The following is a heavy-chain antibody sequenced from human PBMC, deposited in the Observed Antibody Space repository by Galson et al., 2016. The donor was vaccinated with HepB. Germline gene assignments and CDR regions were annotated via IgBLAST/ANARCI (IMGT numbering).Heavy chain of an antibody. J-gene: IGHJ4*02. CDR3: AKRHEYCPPVGCSVDY. Sequence: SLRLSCAGSGFIFRGYGMHWVRQAPGKGLEWVAADSRDARRKFYADSVRGRFIISRDNSNNMLFLQMDSLRPDDTAVYYCAKRHEYCPPVGCSVDYWGQGTLVSVSS. CDR1: GFIFRGYG. D-gene: IGHD2/OR15-2a*01. CDR2: DSRDARRK. V-gene: IGHV3-30*18.